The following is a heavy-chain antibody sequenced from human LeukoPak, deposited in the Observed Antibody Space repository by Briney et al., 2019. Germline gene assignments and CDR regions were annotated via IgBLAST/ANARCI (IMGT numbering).Heavy chain of an antibody. Sequence: SQTLSLTCGVSGYTFSGNTAHGVRIRQSPSRGLEWLGRTYYRSTWYEDYAVSVKSLITINPDTSKSQFSMQLNSVSVKDTDVHICAREGSASDAHDNYFDYWGQGNLVTVSS. J-gene: IGHJ4*02. CDR3: AREGSASDAHDNYFDY. CDR1: GYTFSGNTAH. D-gene: IGHD3-9*01. V-gene: IGHV6-1*01. CDR2: TYYRSTWYE.